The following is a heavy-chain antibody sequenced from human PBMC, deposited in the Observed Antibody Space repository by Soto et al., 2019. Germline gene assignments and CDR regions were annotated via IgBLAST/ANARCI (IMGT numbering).Heavy chain of an antibody. V-gene: IGHV3-21*01. J-gene: IGHJ6*02. CDR1: GFTFSSYS. CDR3: ARSEEGYSYGKYYSVMDV. D-gene: IGHD5-18*01. Sequence: GGSLRLSCAASGFTFSSYSMNWVRQAPGKGLEWVSSISSSSSYIYYADSVKGRFTISRDNAKNSLYLQMNSLRAEDTAVYYCARSEEGYSYGKYYSVMDVWGQGTTVTVSS. CDR2: ISSSSSYI.